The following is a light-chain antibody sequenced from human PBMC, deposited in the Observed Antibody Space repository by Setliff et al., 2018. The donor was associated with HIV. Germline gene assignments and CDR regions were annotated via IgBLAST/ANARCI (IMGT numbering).Light chain of an antibody. J-gene: IGLJ1*01. V-gene: IGLV2-23*01. CDR2: QAS. CDR1: SGDVGRYNL. Sequence: QSPLTQPASVSGSPGQSITISCTGTSGDVGRYNLVSWYQQQPGKPPKLMIYQASKRPSGVSNRFSGSKSGNTASLTISGLQAEDEADYYCCSNTGSNTYVFGTGTKATVL. CDR3: CSNTGSNTYV.